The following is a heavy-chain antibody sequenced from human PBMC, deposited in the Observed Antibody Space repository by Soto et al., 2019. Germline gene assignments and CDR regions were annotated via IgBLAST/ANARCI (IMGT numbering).Heavy chain of an antibody. J-gene: IGHJ4*02. Sequence: GSLRLSCAASGFTFSSYGMHWVRQAPGKGLEWVAVIWYDGSNKYYADSVKGRFTISRDNSKNTLYLQMNSLRAEDTAVYYCARDGMVSAAGTVHCFRYRRQGTRVAVSS. CDR1: GFTFSSYG. CDR2: IWYDGSNK. D-gene: IGHD6-13*01. V-gene: IGHV3-33*01. CDR3: ARDGMVSAAGTVHCFRY.